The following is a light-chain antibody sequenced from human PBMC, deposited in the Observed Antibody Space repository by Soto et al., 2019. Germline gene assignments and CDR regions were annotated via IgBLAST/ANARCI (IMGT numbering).Light chain of an antibody. CDR1: QSISSW. V-gene: IGKV1-5*01. CDR3: QQYNSYSPMYT. Sequence: DIQMTQSPYTLSASVGDRVTITCRASQSISSWLAWYQQKPGKAPKLLIYDASSLESGVPSRFSGSGSGTEFTLTICSLQPDDFATYYCQQYNSYSPMYTFGQGTKLEIK. J-gene: IGKJ2*01. CDR2: DAS.